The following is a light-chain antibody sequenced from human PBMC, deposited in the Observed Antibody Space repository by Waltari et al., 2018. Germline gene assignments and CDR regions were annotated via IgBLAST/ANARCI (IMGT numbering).Light chain of an antibody. CDR1: ESLLFSNGKTY. Sequence: DIVMTQTPLSLSVTPGQPASISCKSSESLLFSNGKTYMYWFLQVPGQSPQLLIYEVSSRLSGVPDRFSGSGSGTEFTLKISRVEAEDVVIYYCMQGIHLPLTFGGGTKVEIK. CDR2: EVS. CDR3: MQGIHLPLT. J-gene: IGKJ4*01. V-gene: IGKV2-29*02.